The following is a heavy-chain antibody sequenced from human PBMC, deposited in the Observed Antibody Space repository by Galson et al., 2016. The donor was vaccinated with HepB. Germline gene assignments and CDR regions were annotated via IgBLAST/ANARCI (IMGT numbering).Heavy chain of an antibody. CDR3: AKDGVAYCGADCYFDY. CDR1: GFTFSYYG. J-gene: IGHJ4*02. D-gene: IGHD2-21*01. V-gene: IGHV3-30*18. CDR2: ISYDGSNK. Sequence: SLRLSCAASGFTFSYYGMHWVRQAPGKGLEWVAVISYDGSNKYYADSVKGRFTISRDNSKNTLFLQMNSLRAEDTVVYYCAKDGVAYCGADCYFDYWGQGTLVTVSS.